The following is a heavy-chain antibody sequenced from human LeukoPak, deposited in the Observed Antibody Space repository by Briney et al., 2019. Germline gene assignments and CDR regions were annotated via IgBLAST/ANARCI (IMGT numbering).Heavy chain of an antibody. D-gene: IGHD5-12*01. CDR3: ARGGYSFYNY. CDR1: GGSISRDY. V-gene: IGHV4-59*01. J-gene: IGHJ4*02. Sequence: SETLSLTCNVSGGSISRDYWSWIRQPPGKGLEFIGFIYDGETTTYSPSLQSRVTILVDTSRNQVSLRLKSVTAADTAVYYCARGGYSFYNYWGQGTLVTVSS. CDR2: IYDGETT.